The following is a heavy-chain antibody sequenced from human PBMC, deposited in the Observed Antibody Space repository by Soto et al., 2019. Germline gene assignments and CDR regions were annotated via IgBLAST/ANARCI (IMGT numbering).Heavy chain of an antibody. CDR1: GFTFSNFG. V-gene: IGHV3-30*18. D-gene: IGHD3-3*01. CDR3: TKGSEVARQELDY. CDR2: ISAGGSDK. J-gene: IGHJ4*02. Sequence: QVQLVESGGGVVQPGRSLRLSCAASGFTFSNFGMHWGRQAPGKGLEWVAAISAGGSDKYFSDSEKGRFTISRDNSKNTLFLQMNSLRVEDTAVYYCTKGSEVARQELDYWGQGTLVTVSS.